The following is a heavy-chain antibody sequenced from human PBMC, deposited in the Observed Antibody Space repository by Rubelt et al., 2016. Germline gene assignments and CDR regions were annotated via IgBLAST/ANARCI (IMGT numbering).Heavy chain of an antibody. CDR2: IYYSGST. CDR1: GGSFSGYY. J-gene: IGHJ3*02. D-gene: IGHD3-16*01. CDR3: ARQGGALAFDI. Sequence: QVQLQEWGAGLLKPSETLSLTCAVYGGSFSGYYWSWIRQPPGKGLEWIGSIYYSGSTYYNPSLKSRVTISVDTSKNQFSLKLGLVTAAYSSLYYCARQGGALAFDIWGQGTMVTVSS. V-gene: IGHV4-34*01.